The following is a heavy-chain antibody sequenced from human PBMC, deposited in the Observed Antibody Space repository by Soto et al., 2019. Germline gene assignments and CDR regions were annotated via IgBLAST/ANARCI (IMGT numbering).Heavy chain of an antibody. J-gene: IGHJ5*01. D-gene: IGHD7-27*01. V-gene: IGHV4-30-4*01. CDR2: IYKSATT. Sequence: SETLSLTCSVSGDSISNLDYFWAWIRQPPGQALEYIGYIYKSATTYYNPSFESRVAISVDTSKSQFSLNVTSVTAADTAVYFCARGRYCLTGRCFPNWFDSWGQGALVTVFS. CDR1: GDSISNLDYF. CDR3: ARGRYCLTGRCFPNWFDS.